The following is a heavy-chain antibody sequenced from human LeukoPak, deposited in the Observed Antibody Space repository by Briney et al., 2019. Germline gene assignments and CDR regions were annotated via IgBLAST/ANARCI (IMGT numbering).Heavy chain of an antibody. V-gene: IGHV3-21*01. J-gene: IGHJ4*02. Sequence: GGSLGLSCAASGFTFSSYSMNWVRQAPGKGLEWVSSISSSSSYIYYADSVKGRFTISRDNAKNSLYLQMNSLRAEDTAVYYCARETTYCSSTSCRHFDYWGQGTLVTVSS. D-gene: IGHD2-2*01. CDR3: ARETTYCSSTSCRHFDY. CDR2: ISSSSSYI. CDR1: GFTFSSYS.